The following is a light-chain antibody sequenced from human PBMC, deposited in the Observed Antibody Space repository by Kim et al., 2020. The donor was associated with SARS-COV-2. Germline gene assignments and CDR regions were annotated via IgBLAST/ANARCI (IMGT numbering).Light chain of an antibody. Sequence: DIQMTQSPSSLSASVGDRVTITCRASQGISNYLAWYQKKPGKVPKLLIYAASALRSGVPSRFSGSGSGTDFTHTITSLQPEDVAVYYCQQCKGAPWTFGHGTKVDIK. J-gene: IGKJ1*01. CDR1: QGISNY. V-gene: IGKV1-27*01. CDR2: AAS. CDR3: QQCKGAPWT.